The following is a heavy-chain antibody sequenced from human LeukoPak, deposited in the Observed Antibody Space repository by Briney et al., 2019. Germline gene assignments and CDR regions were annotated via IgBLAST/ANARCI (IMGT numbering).Heavy chain of an antibody. CDR2: IIPIFGTA. V-gene: IGHV1-69*13. D-gene: IGHD3-10*01. CDR3: AREFGYGSGSYPPGY. CDR1: GGTFSSYA. J-gene: IGHJ4*02. Sequence: ASVKVSCKASGGTFSSYAISWVRQAPGQGLEWMGGIIPIFGTANYAQKFQGRVTITADESTSTAYMELSSLRSEDTAVYYCAREFGYGSGSYPPGYWGQGTLVTVSS.